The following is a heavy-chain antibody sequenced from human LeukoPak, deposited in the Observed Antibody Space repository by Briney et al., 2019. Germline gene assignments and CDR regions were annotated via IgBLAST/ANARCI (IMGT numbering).Heavy chain of an antibody. CDR3: ARCRLRWSPFFAFDI. CDR2: ISYDGSNK. V-gene: IGHV3-30*19. D-gene: IGHD4-23*01. Sequence: GGSLRLSCAGSGFTFSSYEMNWVRQAPGKGLEWVAVISYDGSNKYYADSVKGRFTISRDNSKNTLYLQMNSLRAEDTAVYYCARCRLRWSPFFAFDIWGQGTMVTVSS. J-gene: IGHJ3*02. CDR1: GFTFSSYE.